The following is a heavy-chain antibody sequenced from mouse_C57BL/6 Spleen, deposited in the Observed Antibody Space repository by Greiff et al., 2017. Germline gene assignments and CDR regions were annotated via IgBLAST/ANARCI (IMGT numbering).Heavy chain of an antibody. D-gene: IGHD2-4*01. J-gene: IGHJ1*03. CDR2: ISSGSSTI. CDR3: ARPGDYDVWYFDV. CDR1: GFTFSDYG. Sequence: EVKLMESGGGLVKPGGSLKLSCAASGFTFSDYGMHWVRQAPEKGLEWVAYISSGSSTIYYADTVKGRFTISRDNAKNTLFLQMTRLRSEDTAMYYCARPGDYDVWYFDVWGTGTTVTVSS. V-gene: IGHV5-17*01.